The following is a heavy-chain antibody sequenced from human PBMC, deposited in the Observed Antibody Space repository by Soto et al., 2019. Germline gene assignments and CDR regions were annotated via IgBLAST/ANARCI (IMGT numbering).Heavy chain of an antibody. Sequence: QVQLQQSGPGLVKPSQTLSLTCTVSGGSISSGTDYWSWIRQHPGKGLEWVGYIYYTGTTFYNPSLKSRVTIALDTSQNQFSLELTSVTAGDTAVYYCAGGDSVTDSCPFDYWGQGTLVTVSS. J-gene: IGHJ4*02. CDR2: IYYTGTT. CDR1: GGSISSGTDY. V-gene: IGHV4-31*03. CDR3: AGGDSVTDSCPFDY. D-gene: IGHD3-9*01.